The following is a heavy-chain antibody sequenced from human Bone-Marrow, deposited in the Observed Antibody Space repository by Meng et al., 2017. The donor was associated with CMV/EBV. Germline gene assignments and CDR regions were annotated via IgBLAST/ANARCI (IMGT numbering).Heavy chain of an antibody. CDR1: GFTFSSYS. J-gene: IGHJ4*02. Sequence: GESLKISCAASGFTFSSYSMNWVRQAPGKGLEWVSTISGGGGNTYYADSVKGRFTISRDNPKNTLYLEMHSLRAEDKAVFYCAKDGIKGNYGSSGYYDYWGQGTLVTVSS. CDR2: ISGGGGNT. D-gene: IGHD3-22*01. V-gene: IGHV3-23*01. CDR3: AKDGIKGNYGSSGYYDY.